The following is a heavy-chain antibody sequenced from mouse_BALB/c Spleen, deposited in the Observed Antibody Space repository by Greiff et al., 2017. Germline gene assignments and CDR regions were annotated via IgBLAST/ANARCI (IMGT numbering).Heavy chain of an antibody. CDR3: ARDPWFAY. V-gene: IGHV2-9*02. CDR1: GFSLTSYG. CDR2: IWAGGST. Sequence: VQRVESGPGLVAPSQSLSITCTVSGFSLTSYGVHWVRQPPGKGLEWLGVIWAGGSTNYNSALMSRLSISKDNSKSQVFLKMNSLQTDDTAMYYCARDPWFAYWGQGTLVTVSA. J-gene: IGHJ3*01.